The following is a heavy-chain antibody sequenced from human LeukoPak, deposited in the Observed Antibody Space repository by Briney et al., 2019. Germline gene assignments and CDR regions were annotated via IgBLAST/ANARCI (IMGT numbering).Heavy chain of an antibody. Sequence: KPSETLSLTCTVSGGSISSYYWSWIRQPAGKGLEWIGSIYYSGSTYYNPSLKSRVTISVDTSKNQFSLKLSSVTAADTAVYYCARDKRWLPFDYWGQGTLVTVSS. CDR1: GGSISSYY. D-gene: IGHD5-24*01. CDR3: ARDKRWLPFDY. J-gene: IGHJ4*02. CDR2: IYYSGST. V-gene: IGHV4-4*07.